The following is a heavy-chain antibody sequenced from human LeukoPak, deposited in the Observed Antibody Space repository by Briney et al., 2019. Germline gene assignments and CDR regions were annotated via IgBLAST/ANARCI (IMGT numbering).Heavy chain of an antibody. J-gene: IGHJ6*03. D-gene: IGHD3-10*01. CDR2: IYYSGST. CDR3: ARAPYGSATNNYYMDV. V-gene: IGHV4-59*01. Sequence: SETLSLTCTVSGGSISSYYWSWIRQPPGKGLEWIGYIYYSGSTNYNPSLKSRVTISVDTSKNQFSLKLSSVTAADTAVYYCARAPYGSATNNYYMDVWGKGTTVTVSS. CDR1: GGSISSYY.